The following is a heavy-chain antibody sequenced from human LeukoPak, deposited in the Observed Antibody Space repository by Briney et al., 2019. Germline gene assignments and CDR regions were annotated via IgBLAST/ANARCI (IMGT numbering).Heavy chain of an antibody. CDR2: IYYSGST. CDR1: GYSISSVYY. J-gene: IGHJ4*02. D-gene: IGHD3-10*01. CDR3: ARTRYYYNSRSYGAPYYFDY. Sequence: SETLSLTCTVSGYSISSVYYWGWIRQPPGKGLEWIGSIYYSGSTYYNPSLKSRVTISVDTSKNQFSLKLSSVTAADTAVYYCARTRYYYNSRSYGAPYYFDYWGQGTLVTVSS. V-gene: IGHV4-38-2*02.